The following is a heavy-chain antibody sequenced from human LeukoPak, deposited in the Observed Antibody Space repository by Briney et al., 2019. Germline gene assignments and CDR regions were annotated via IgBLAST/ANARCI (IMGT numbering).Heavy chain of an antibody. D-gene: IGHD3-22*01. CDR1: GFTFSSYA. V-gene: IGHV3-30-3*01. Sequence: GGSLRLSCAASGFTFSSYAMSWVRQAPGKGLEWVAVISYDGSNKYYADSVKGRFTISRDNSKNTLYLQMNSLRAEDTAVYYCARDGHYDSSGPFDYWGQGTLVTVSS. CDR2: ISYDGSNK. J-gene: IGHJ4*02. CDR3: ARDGHYDSSGPFDY.